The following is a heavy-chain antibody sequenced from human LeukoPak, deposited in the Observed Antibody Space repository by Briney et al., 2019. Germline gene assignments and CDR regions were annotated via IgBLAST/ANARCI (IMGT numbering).Heavy chain of an antibody. J-gene: IGHJ4*02. V-gene: IGHV3-21*01. D-gene: IGHD5-18*01. Sequence: GGSLRLSCAASGFTFSSYSMNWVRQAPGKGLEWVSSISSSSSYIYYADSVKGRFTISRDNAKNSLYLQMNSLRAKDTAVYYCASPDSYGYNPFDYWGQGTLVTVSS. CDR3: ASPDSYGYNPFDY. CDR2: ISSSSSYI. CDR1: GFTFSSYS.